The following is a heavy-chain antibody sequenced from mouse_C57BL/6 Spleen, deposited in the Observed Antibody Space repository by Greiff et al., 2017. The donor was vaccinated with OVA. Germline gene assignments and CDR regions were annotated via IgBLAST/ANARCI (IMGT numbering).Heavy chain of an antibody. CDR2: IHPNSGST. Sequence: QVQLKQPGAELVKPGASVKLSCKASGYTFTSYWMHWVKQRPGQGLEWIGMIHPNSGSTNYYEKFKSKATLTVDKSSSTAYMQLSSLTSEDSAVYYCARSSHWYFDVWGTGTTVTVSS. D-gene: IGHD1-1*01. J-gene: IGHJ1*03. CDR3: ARSSHWYFDV. CDR1: GYTFTSYW. V-gene: IGHV1-64*01.